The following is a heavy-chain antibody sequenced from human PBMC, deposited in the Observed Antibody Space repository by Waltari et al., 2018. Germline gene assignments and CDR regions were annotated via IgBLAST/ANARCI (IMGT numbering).Heavy chain of an antibody. CDR3: TRDNIFFDY. CDR2: INDDGSEM. J-gene: IGHJ4*02. D-gene: IGHD2-15*01. CDR1: GFLFSTYW. Sequence: EVQLVESGGGLVQPGGSLRLSCAASGFLFSTYWMSWVRQAPGKGGEWGVYINDDGSEMYLVDSVKGRFTISRDNAKNSLYLQMNSLRAEDTAVYYCTRDNIFFDYWGQGTLVTVSS. V-gene: IGHV3-7*01.